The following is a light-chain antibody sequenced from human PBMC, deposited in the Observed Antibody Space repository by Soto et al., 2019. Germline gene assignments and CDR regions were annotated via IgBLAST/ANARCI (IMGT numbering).Light chain of an antibody. V-gene: IGKV3-20*01. CDR2: AAT. CDR1: QSISSNS. CDR3: QQYNGYRLA. Sequence: EMVLTQSPGTLSLSPGERATLSCRASQSISSNSLAWYQQKVGQAPRLLIFAATSRAPGIPDRFSGSGSGTDFTLTISSLQADDFAIYYCQQYNGYRLAFGGGTKVDIK. J-gene: IGKJ4*01.